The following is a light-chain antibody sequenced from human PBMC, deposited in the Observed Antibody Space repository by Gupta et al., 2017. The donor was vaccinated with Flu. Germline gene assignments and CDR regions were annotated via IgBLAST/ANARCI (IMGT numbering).Light chain of an antibody. V-gene: IGLV1-40*01. CDR1: PSNIGAGYE. CDR3: QSYDNSLSGSKV. CDR2: GNN. J-gene: IGLJ3*02. Sequence: FLLTQPPSVSGAPGQRVTISCTGSPSNIGAGYEVHWYQQVPGRAPKRLIFGNNNRPSGVADRFSGSKSGTSASLAIAGLQAEDEADYYCQSYDNSLSGSKVFGGGTKLTVL.